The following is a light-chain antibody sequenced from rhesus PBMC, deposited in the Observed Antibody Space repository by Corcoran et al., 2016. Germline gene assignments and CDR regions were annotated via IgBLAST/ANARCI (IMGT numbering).Light chain of an antibody. J-gene: IGKJ2*01. V-gene: IGKV3-10*01. CDR2: GAS. CDR1: QSVSSY. Sequence: QVILTQSPASLSLSPGERATLSCRASQSVSSYLAWYQKKPGQAPRLLIYGASSWANGIPDRFSGSGSGTYFTLTINSLEPEDVGVYHCYQHSSGYSFGQGTKVEIK. CDR3: YQHSSGYS.